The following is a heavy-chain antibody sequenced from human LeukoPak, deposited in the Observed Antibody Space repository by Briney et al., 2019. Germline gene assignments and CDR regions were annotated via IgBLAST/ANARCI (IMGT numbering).Heavy chain of an antibody. D-gene: IGHD3-22*01. J-gene: IGHJ4*02. CDR1: GFTFSSYA. CDR2: ISGSGGST. Sequence: GGSLRLSCAASGFTFSSYAMSWVRQAPGKGLEWVSGISGSGGSTYYADSVKGRFTISRDNSKNTLYLQMNSLRAEDMAVYYCAKDVYYYESSGYYHFDYWGQGTLVTVSS. V-gene: IGHV3-23*01. CDR3: AKDVYYYESSGYYHFDY.